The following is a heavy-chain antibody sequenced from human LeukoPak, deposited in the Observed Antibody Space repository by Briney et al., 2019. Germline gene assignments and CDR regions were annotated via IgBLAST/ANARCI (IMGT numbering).Heavy chain of an antibody. J-gene: IGHJ3*02. D-gene: IGHD3-22*01. CDR3: AKELKWLHDAFDI. CDR1: GFTLSSYA. V-gene: IGHV3-23*01. CDR2: ISESGGST. Sequence: PGGSLRLSCAASGFTLSSYAKGWVRQAPGKGLERGSAISESGGSTYYADRVKGRFTICRDNSKNTLYLKMNSLTAEDTAVYYCAKELKWLHDAFDIWGQGTMVTVSS.